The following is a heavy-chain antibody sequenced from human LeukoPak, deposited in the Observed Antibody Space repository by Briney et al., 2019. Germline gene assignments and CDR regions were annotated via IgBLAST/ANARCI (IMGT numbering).Heavy chain of an antibody. CDR2: INPNSGGT. CDR1: GYTFTGYY. CDR3: ARERSEFPNWFDP. J-gene: IGHJ5*02. D-gene: IGHD6-19*01. V-gene: IGHV1-2*02. Sequence: ASVKVSCKASGYTFTGYYMHWVRQAPGQGLEWMGWINPNSGGTNYAQKFQGRVTMTRDTSISTAYMELSGLRSDDTAVYYCARERSEFPNWFDPWGQGTLVTVSS.